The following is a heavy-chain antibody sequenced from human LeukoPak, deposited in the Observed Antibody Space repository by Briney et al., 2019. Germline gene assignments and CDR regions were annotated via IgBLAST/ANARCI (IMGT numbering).Heavy chain of an antibody. CDR1: GYSFTGYG. V-gene: IGHV1-18*01. Sequence: ASVQVSCKASGYSFTGYGVSWVRQAPGQGLEWMGWISTNNGHTNYAQKLQGRVTMTTDTSTSTAYMELRSLRSDDTAVYYCARMGETVTTLSYFDSCGHGALVSASS. CDR2: ISTNNGHT. D-gene: IGHD4-11*01. J-gene: IGHJ4*01. CDR3: ARMGETVTTLSYFDS.